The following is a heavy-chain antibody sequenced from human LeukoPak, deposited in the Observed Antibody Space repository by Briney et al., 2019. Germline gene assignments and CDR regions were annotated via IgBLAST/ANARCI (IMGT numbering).Heavy chain of an antibody. Sequence: ASVKVSCKASGYTFTGYYMHWVRQAPGQGLEWMGWINPNSGGTNYAQKFQGRVTMTRDTSISTAYMELSRLRSDDTAVYYCAILYYDILTGYFEFDYWGQGTLVTVSS. J-gene: IGHJ4*02. CDR1: GYTFTGYY. V-gene: IGHV1-2*02. D-gene: IGHD3-9*01. CDR3: AILYYDILTGYFEFDY. CDR2: INPNSGGT.